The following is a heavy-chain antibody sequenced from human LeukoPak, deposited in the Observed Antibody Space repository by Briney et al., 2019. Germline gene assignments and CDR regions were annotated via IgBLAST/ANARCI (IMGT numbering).Heavy chain of an antibody. D-gene: IGHD6-13*01. CDR1: GFTFSSYD. V-gene: IGHV3-13*01. Sequence: GGSLRLSCAASGFTFSSYDMHWVRQATGRGLEWVSAIGTAGDTYYPGSVKGRFTISRENAKNSLYLQMNSLGAGDTAVYYCARSSSNLLAAAAYQDAFDIWGQGTMVTVSS. CDR2: IGTAGDT. J-gene: IGHJ3*02. CDR3: ARSSSNLLAAAAYQDAFDI.